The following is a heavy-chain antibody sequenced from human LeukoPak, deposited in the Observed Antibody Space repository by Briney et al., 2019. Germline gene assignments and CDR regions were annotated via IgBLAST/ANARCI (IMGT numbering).Heavy chain of an antibody. D-gene: IGHD3-16*02. CDR2: IIPIFGTA. Sequence: SVKVSCKASGGTFSSYAISWVRPAPGQGLEWMGGIIPIFGTANYAQKFQGRVTITADESTSTAYMELSSLRSEDTAVYYCARGDDYVWGSYLDWGQGTLVTVSS. V-gene: IGHV1-69*13. CDR1: GGTFSSYA. J-gene: IGHJ4*02. CDR3: ARGDDYVWGSYLD.